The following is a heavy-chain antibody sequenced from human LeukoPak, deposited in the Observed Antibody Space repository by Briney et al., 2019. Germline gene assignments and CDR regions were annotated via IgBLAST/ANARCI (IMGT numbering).Heavy chain of an antibody. CDR1: GFTFSSYE. CDR3: AKAEGIAAAGTGYYYMDV. V-gene: IGHV3-23*01. Sequence: GGSLRLSCAASGFTFSSYEMNWVRQAPGKGLEWVSGISNGGDRAYYADSVKGRFTISRDNSKSALFLQMKSLRVDDTAIYYCAKAEGIAAAGTGYYYMDVWGKGTTVTISS. D-gene: IGHD6-13*01. J-gene: IGHJ6*03. CDR2: ISNGGDRA.